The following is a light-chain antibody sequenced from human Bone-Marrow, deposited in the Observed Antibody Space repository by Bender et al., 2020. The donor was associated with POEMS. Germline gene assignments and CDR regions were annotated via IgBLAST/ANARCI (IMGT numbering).Light chain of an antibody. Sequence: QSVLTQPASVSGSPGQSITISCTGSSSDVRTYDLVSWYQQYPGKAPKLLIYEATRRPSGISNRFSGSKSDNTASLTVSGLQAEDEATYYCSSFTTTTAPYVLFGGGTKLTVL. V-gene: IGLV2-14*02. CDR2: EAT. CDR1: SSDVRTYDL. J-gene: IGLJ2*01. CDR3: SSFTTTTAPYVL.